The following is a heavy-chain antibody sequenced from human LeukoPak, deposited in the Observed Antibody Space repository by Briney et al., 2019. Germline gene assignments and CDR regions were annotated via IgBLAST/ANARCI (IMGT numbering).Heavy chain of an antibody. D-gene: IGHD5-12*01. CDR3: AKERRGYTGYAVGSWFDP. J-gene: IGHJ5*02. CDR2: ISRSGDST. CDR1: GFTFSSYA. Sequence: GGSLRLSCAVSGFTFSSYALSWVRQAPGKGLEWVSAISRSGDSTYYADSVKGRFTVSRDNSKNTLYLQMNSLRAEDTAVYYCAKERRGYTGYAVGSWFDPWGQGTLVTVSS. V-gene: IGHV3-23*01.